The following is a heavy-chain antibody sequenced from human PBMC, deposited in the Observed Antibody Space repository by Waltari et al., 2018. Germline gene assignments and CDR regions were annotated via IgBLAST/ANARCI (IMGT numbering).Heavy chain of an antibody. CDR3: ARTGARWLQFAAFDI. J-gene: IGHJ3*02. D-gene: IGHD5-12*01. Sequence: EVLLVESGGGLVQTGGSLRLSCAASRFTFSNYWMNWVRQAPGKGLGWVANINQDGSEEYYVDSVKGRFTISRDNAKNSLYLEMKTLRAEDTASYYCARTGARWLQFAAFDIWGQGTMVTVSS. V-gene: IGHV3-7*01. CDR1: RFTFSNYW. CDR2: INQDGSEE.